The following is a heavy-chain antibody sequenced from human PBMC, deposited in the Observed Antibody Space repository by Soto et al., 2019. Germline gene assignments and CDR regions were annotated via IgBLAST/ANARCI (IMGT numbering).Heavy chain of an antibody. J-gene: IGHJ4*02. CDR2: INAGNGNT. Sequence: QVQLVQSGAEEKKPGASVKVSCKASGYTFTSYAMHWVRQAPGQGLEWMGWINAGNGNTKYSQKFQGRVTITRDTSASTAYMELSSLRSEVTAVYYCARSPGGPMTPGDYWGQGTLVTVSS. V-gene: IGHV1-3*05. CDR3: ARSPGGPMTPGDY. D-gene: IGHD3-10*01. CDR1: GYTFTSYA.